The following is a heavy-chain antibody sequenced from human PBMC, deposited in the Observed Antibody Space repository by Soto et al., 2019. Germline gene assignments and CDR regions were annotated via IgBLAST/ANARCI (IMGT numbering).Heavy chain of an antibody. V-gene: IGHV3-7*01. Sequence: EARLVESGGKLVQSGGSLRLSCTASGFMFSRFWMNWVRQAPGKGLQGVAKIKEDGNAKYCVASVEGRFTISRDTGKNSLYLQMNSLRAEDTAVYYCAREGEAGVGATTVDYWGQGTLVTVSS. CDR2: IKEDGNAK. CDR3: AREGEAGVGATTVDY. J-gene: IGHJ4*02. D-gene: IGHD1-26*01. CDR1: GFMFSRFW.